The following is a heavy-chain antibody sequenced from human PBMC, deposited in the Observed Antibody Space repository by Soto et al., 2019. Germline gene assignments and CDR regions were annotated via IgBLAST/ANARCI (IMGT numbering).Heavy chain of an antibody. V-gene: IGHV4-61*01. J-gene: IGHJ4*02. CDR2: IYYSGST. CDR1: GGSVSSDYYY. D-gene: IGHD6-13*01. CDR3: ARDRIAAAGSGFDY. Sequence: SEILSLTCTVSGGSVSSDYYYWSWIRQPPGKGLEWIGYIYYSGSTNYNSSLKSRVTISVGTSKNQFSLKLSSVTAADTAVYYCARDRIAAAGSGFDYWGKGTLVTVS.